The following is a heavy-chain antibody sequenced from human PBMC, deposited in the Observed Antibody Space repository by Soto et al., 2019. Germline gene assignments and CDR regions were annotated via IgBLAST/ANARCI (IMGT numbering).Heavy chain of an antibody. CDR1: GGSISSYY. D-gene: IGHD3-3*01. Sequence: PSETLSLTCTVSGGSISSYYWSWIRQPAGKGLEWIGRIYTSGSTNYNPSLKSRVTMSVDTSKNQFSLKLSSVTAADTAVYYWARDLNDFWRLQNYGMDVWGQVTTVTVSS. CDR2: IYTSGST. J-gene: IGHJ6*02. V-gene: IGHV4-4*07. CDR3: ARDLNDFWRLQNYGMDV.